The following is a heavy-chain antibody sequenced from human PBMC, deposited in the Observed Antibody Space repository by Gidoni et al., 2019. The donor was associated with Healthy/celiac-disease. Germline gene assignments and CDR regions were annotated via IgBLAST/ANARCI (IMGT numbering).Heavy chain of an antibody. CDR3: ARLTIVVVGFDY. V-gene: IGHV4-39*01. J-gene: IGHJ4*02. CDR2: IYYSGST. Sequence: QLQLQESGPGLVKPSETLSLTCTVSGGSISSSRYYWGWIRQPPGKGLEWIGSIYYSGSTYYTPSLKSRVTISVDTSKNQFSLKLSSVTAADTAVYYCARLTIVVVGFDYWGQGTLVTVSS. CDR1: GGSISSSRYY. D-gene: IGHD3-22*01.